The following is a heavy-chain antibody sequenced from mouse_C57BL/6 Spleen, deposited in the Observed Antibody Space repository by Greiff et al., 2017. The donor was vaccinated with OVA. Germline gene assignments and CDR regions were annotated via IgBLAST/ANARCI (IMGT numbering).Heavy chain of an antibody. J-gene: IGHJ2*01. CDR3: ARSLLLRFYFDY. D-gene: IGHD1-1*01. CDR2: IYPSTGST. CDR1: GYTFTSYD. Sequence: QVQLQQSGPELVKPGASVKLSCKASGYTFTSYDINWVKQRPGQGLEWIGWIYPSTGSTKYNEKFKGKATLTVDTASRTAYMELHSLTSEYSAVYFCARSLLLRFYFDYWGQGTTLTVSS. V-gene: IGHV1-85*01.